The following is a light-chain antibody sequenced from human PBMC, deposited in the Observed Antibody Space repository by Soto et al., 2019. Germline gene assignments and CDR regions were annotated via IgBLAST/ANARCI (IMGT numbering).Light chain of an antibody. Sequence: QSALAQPPSASGSPGQSVTISCTGSGSDIGAYNFVSWYQQHPGKAPKLMIFGVTERPSGVPDRFSGSKSGNTASLTVSGLQADDEAVYYCYSYAGRNIWVFGGGTKLTDL. CDR3: YSYAGRNIWV. V-gene: IGLV2-8*01. CDR2: GVT. CDR1: GSDIGAYNF. J-gene: IGLJ3*02.